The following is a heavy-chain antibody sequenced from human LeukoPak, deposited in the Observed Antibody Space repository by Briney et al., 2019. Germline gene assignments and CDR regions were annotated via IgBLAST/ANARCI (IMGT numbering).Heavy chain of an antibody. J-gene: IGHJ4*02. CDR2: INPNSGGT. D-gene: IGHD3-22*01. CDR3: ARGVIVVVRGYYFDY. V-gene: IGHV1-2*02. CDR1: GYTSTGYY. Sequence: GASVKVSCKASGYTSTGYYMHWVRQAPGQGLEWMGWINPNSGGTNYAQKFQGRVTMTRDTSISTAYMELSKLRSDDTAVYYCARGVIVVVRGYYFDYWGQGTLVTVSS.